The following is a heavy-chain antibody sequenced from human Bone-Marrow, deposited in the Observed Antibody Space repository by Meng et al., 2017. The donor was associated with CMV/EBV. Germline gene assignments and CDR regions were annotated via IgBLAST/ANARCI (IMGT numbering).Heavy chain of an antibody. Sequence: ASVKVSCKASGYTFTSYRISWVRQAPGQGLEWMGWISANNGNTNYAQKLEGRVTMTTDTSTSTAYMELRRRRSVDTAAYYCAIEGSRVGFDYWGQGTLVTVSS. CDR3: AIEGSRVGFDY. CDR1: GYTFTSYR. V-gene: IGHV1-18*01. J-gene: IGHJ4*02. D-gene: IGHD1-26*01. CDR2: ISANNGNT.